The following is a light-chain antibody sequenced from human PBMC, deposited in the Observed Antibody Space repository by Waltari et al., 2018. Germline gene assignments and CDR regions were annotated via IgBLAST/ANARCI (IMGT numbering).Light chain of an antibody. CDR2: GAS. CDR1: QSVSGN. V-gene: IGKV3-15*01. CDR3: QQYNDWPQT. J-gene: IGKJ2*01. Sequence: IVMTQSLATLSVSPGERVTLSCRASQSVSGNLAWYQQKPGQAPRLLMYGASTRAAGVPTRFSGSGSGTEFTVTISSLQSEDFAVYYCQQYNDWPQTFGQGTKLETK.